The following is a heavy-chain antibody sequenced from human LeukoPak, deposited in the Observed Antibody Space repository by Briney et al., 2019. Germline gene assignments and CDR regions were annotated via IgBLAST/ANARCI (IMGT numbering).Heavy chain of an antibody. CDR2: IYYSGST. CDR3: ARQRSSRTIFGVVIIHPLDY. Sequence: PSETPSLTCTVSGGSISSYYWSWIRQPPGKGLEWIGYIYYSGSTNYNPSLKSRVTISVDTSKNQFSLKLSSVTAADTAVYYCARQRSSRTIFGVVIIHPLDYWGQGTLVTVSS. V-gene: IGHV4-59*08. D-gene: IGHD3-3*01. CDR1: GGSISSYY. J-gene: IGHJ4*02.